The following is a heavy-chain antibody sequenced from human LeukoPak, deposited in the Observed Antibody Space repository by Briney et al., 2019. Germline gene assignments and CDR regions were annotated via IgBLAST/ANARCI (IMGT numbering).Heavy chain of an antibody. D-gene: IGHD4-23*01. CDR1: GYTFTGYY. CDR2: INPNSGGT. V-gene: IGHV1-2*02. CDR3: ARTYTVVTPNIAFDI. Sequence: ASVKVSCKASGYTFTGYYMHWVRQAPGQGLEWMGWINPNSGGTNYAQKFQGRVTMTRDTSISTAYMELSRLRSDDTAVYYCARTYTVVTPNIAFDIWGQGTMVTVSS. J-gene: IGHJ3*02.